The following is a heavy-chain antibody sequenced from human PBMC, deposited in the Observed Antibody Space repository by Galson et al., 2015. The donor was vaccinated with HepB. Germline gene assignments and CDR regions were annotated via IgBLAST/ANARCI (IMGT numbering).Heavy chain of an antibody. CDR2: INHSGST. Sequence: ETLSLTCAVYGGSFSGYYWSWIRQPPGKGLEWIGEINHSGSTNYNPSLKSRVTISVDTSKNQFSLKLSSVTAEDTAVYYCARDRQHRQLGSLEVYYYYYGMDVWGQGTTVTVSS. D-gene: IGHD6-6*01. V-gene: IGHV4-34*01. CDR3: ARDRQHRQLGSLEVYYYYYGMDV. J-gene: IGHJ6*02. CDR1: GGSFSGYY.